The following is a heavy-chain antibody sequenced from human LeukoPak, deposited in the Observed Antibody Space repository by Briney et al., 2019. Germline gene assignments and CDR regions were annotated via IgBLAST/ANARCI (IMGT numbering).Heavy chain of an antibody. CDR1: GFTFNDYA. CDR3: ARVGYSSSWREFDY. Sequence: GGSLRLSCAASGFTFNDYAMQWVRQAPGKGLEWVSGVSWSSGSIDYADSVKGRFIISRDNAKNSLYLQMNSLRAEDTAVYYCARVGYSSSWREFDYWGQGTLVTVSS. J-gene: IGHJ4*02. V-gene: IGHV3-9*01. CDR2: VSWSSGSI. D-gene: IGHD6-13*01.